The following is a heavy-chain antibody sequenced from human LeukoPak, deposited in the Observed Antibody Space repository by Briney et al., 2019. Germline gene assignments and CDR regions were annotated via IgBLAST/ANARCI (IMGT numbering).Heavy chain of an antibody. CDR3: ARDEGSLGYCSGGSCYSFDY. CDR1: GFTFSNYG. Sequence: PGGTLRLSCAASGFTFSNYGLSWVRQAPGKGLEWVSGITGSGGSAYYADSVKGRFTISRDNSKNTLYLQMNSLRAEDTAVYYCARDEGSLGYCSGGSCYSFDYRGQGTLVTVSS. CDR2: ITGSGGSA. D-gene: IGHD2-15*01. V-gene: IGHV3-23*01. J-gene: IGHJ4*02.